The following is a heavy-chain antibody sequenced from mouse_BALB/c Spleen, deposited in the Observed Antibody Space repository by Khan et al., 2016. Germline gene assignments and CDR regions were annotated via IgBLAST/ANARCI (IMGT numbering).Heavy chain of an antibody. J-gene: IGHJ3*01. V-gene: IGHV3-8*02. CDR2: ISYSGST. CDR3: ARSEGYYTWFAY. CDR1: GDSITSGY. Sequence: EVQLQESGPSLVKPSQTLSLTCSVTGDSITSGYWNWIRKFPGNKLEYMGYISYSGSTYYNPSLKSRISITRDTYKNQYYLQLTSVTTEDKATYYCARSEGYYTWFAYWGQGTLVTVSA. D-gene: IGHD2-3*01.